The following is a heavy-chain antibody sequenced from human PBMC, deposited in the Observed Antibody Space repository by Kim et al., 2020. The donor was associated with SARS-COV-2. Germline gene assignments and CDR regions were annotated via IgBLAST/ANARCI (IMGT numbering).Heavy chain of an antibody. CDR1: GYTFTGYY. Sequence: ASVKVSCKASGYTFTGYYMHWVRQAPGQGLEWMGWINPNSGGTNYAQKFQGRVTMTRDTSISTAYMELSRLRSDDTAVYYCAMLSGLTGKRGVVPAARGCWGQGTLVTVSS. CDR3: AMLSGLTGKRGVVPAARGC. J-gene: IGHJ4*02. D-gene: IGHD2-2*01. CDR2: INPNSGGT. V-gene: IGHV1-2*02.